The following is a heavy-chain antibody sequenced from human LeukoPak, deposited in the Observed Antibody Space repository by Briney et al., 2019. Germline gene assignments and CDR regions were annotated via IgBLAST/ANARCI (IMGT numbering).Heavy chain of an antibody. V-gene: IGHV4-59*01. CDR3: ARSYYDFWSGYYPDY. CDR2: IYYSGST. CDR1: GGSISSYY. J-gene: IGHJ4*02. Sequence: PSETLSLTCTVSGGSISSYYWSWIRQPPGKGLEWIGYIYYSGSTNYNPSLKSRVTISVDTSKNQFSLMLSSVTAADTAVYYCARSYYDFWSGYYPDYWGQGTLVTVSS. D-gene: IGHD3-3*01.